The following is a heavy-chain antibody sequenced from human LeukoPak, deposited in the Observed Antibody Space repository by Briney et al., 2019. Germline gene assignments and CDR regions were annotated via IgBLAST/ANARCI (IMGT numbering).Heavy chain of an antibody. CDR1: GFTFSSYA. Sequence: PGGSLRLSCSASGFTFSSYAMHWVRQAPGKGLDYVSAISSNGGSTYYAHSVKGGFTISRDNSKNTLYLQMSSLRAEDTAVYYCVTDRAAIDYWGQGTLVTVSS. CDR2: ISSNGGST. D-gene: IGHD6-25*01. V-gene: IGHV3-64D*09. J-gene: IGHJ4*02. CDR3: VTDRAAIDY.